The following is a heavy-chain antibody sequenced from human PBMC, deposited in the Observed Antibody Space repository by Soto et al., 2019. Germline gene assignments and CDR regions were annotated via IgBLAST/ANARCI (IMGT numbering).Heavy chain of an antibody. CDR2: LYYGRSA. D-gene: IGHD3-22*01. CDR1: GDSISSYY. J-gene: IGHJ4*02. V-gene: IGHV4-59*01. Sequence: QVQLQESGPGLVKPSETLSLTCAVSGDSISSYYCMWIRQPPGRGLESIGYLYYGRSANYNPSLKCRFTLSVETSTNQCSLALSSMTGADTAVYYCALRSMAVVPEYWGQGTLVTVSS. CDR3: ALRSMAVVPEY.